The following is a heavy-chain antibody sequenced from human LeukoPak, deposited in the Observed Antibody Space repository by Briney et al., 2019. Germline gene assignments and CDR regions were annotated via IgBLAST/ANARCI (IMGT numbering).Heavy chain of an antibody. J-gene: IGHJ5*02. V-gene: IGHV1-18*01. CDR3: ARDRSLVVAGLFDP. Sequence: GASVKVSCKASGYTFTSYGISWVRQAPGQGLEWMGWISAYNGNTNYAQKLQGRVTMTTDTSTSTAYMELRSLRSDDTAVYYCARDRSLVVAGLFDPWGQGTLVTVSS. CDR2: ISAYNGNT. CDR1: GYTFTSYG. D-gene: IGHD2-15*01.